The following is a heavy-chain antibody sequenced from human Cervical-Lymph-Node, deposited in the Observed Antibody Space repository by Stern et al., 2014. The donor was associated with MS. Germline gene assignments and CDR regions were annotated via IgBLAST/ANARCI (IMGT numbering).Heavy chain of an antibody. V-gene: IGHV4-4*02. CDR2: IYHSGVS. Sequence: QVQLRESGPGLVKPSGTLSLTCTVSGDSITNTNWWTWVRQPPGKGLEWIGEIYHSGVSNYNPSLKSRVTISVDKSKNQFSLKMTSLTAADTAVYYCARGDNSPNYYYGMDVWGQGTTVTVSS. CDR1: GDSITNTNW. J-gene: IGHJ6*02. D-gene: IGHD2/OR15-2a*01. CDR3: ARGDNSPNYYYGMDV.